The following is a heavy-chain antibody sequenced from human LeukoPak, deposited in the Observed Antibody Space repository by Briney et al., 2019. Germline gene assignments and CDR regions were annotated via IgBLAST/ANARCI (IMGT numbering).Heavy chain of an antibody. J-gene: IGHJ4*02. V-gene: IGHV4-31*03. CDR2: IYYSGST. D-gene: IGHD4-23*01. CDR1: GGSISSGDYY. CDR3: ARSAAGVVRFFDY. Sequence: SETLSLTCTVSGGSISSGDYYWSWIRQHPGKGLEWIGYIYYSGSTYYNPSLKSRITISLGTSKNQFSLRLSSVTAADTAVYYCARSAAGVVRFFDYWGQGTLVTVSS.